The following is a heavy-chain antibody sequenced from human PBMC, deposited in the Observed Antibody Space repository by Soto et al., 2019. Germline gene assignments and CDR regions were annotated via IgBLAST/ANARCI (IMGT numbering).Heavy chain of an antibody. J-gene: IGHJ4*02. CDR3: ARAAGTLRSRNCDY. CDR2: IYHTGST. V-gene: IGHV4-31*03. CDR1: GGSISTVGHY. D-gene: IGHD6-13*01. Sequence: TLSLTCSVSGGSISTVGHYWTWIRQPPGKGLEWIGSIYHTGSTYYSKSLRSRLTMSVDTSKSQFSLRLSSVTAADTAVYYCARAAGTLRSRNCDYWGQGSLVTVSS.